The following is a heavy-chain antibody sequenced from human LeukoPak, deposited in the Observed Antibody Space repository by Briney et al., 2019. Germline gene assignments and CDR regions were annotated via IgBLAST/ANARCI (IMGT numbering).Heavy chain of an antibody. D-gene: IGHD6-19*01. CDR3: ARQGSSGWYIGAFDI. CDR1: GGSISGYY. CDR2: IYYSGST. V-gene: IGHV4-59*08. Sequence: PSETLSLTCTVSGGSISGYYWSCIRRPPGKGLEWIGHIYYSGSTNYNASLKSRVTISLDTSKNQFSLKLSSVTAADTAVYYCARQGSSGWYIGAFDIWGQGTMVTVSS. J-gene: IGHJ3*02.